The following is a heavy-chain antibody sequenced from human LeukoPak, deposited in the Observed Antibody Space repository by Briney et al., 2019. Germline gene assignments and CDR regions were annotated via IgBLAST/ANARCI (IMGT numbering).Heavy chain of an antibody. CDR2: ISYDGSNK. V-gene: IGHV3-30-3*01. D-gene: IGHD3-3*01. CDR1: GFTFSSYA. Sequence: PGGSLRLSCAASGFTFSSYAMHWVRQAPGKGLEWVAVISYDGSNKYYADSVKGRFTISRDNSKNTLYLQMNSLRAEDTAVYYCARFHDSSQYYDFWSGSVLDWFDPWGQGTLVTVSS. J-gene: IGHJ5*02. CDR3: ARFHDSSQYYDFWSGSVLDWFDP.